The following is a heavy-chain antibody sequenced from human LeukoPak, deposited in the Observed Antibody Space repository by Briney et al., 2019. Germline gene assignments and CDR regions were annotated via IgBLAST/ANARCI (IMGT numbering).Heavy chain of an antibody. CDR1: GYTFTSYG. J-gene: IGHJ1*01. CDR2: ISAYNGNT. Sequence: ASVKVSCKASGYTFTSYGISRVRQAPGQGLEWMGWISAYNGNTNYAQKLQGRVTMTTDTSTSTAYMELRSLRAEDAAVYYCARDVVIGASYDYGDYVPFQHWGQGTLVTVSS. V-gene: IGHV1-18*01. CDR3: ARDVVIGASYDYGDYVPFQH. D-gene: IGHD4-17*01.